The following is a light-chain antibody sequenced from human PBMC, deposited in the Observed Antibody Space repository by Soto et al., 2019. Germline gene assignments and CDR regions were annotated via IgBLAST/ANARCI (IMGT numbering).Light chain of an antibody. J-gene: IGLJ1*01. CDR3: TSFAPGRIYV. V-gene: IGLV2-14*03. CDR2: EVS. CDR1: SSDIGAYDL. Sequence: QAVGTQPASVSGYPGQAITISCRGTSSDIGAYDLVSWYQQHPGRAPKLIIYEVSHRFSGLSYRFSGSKSGNTASLTISGLQAEDEGDYYCTSFAPGRIYVFGSGTKVTVL.